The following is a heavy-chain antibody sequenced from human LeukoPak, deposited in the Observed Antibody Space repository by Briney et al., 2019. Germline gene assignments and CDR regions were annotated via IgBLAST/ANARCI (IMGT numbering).Heavy chain of an antibody. J-gene: IGHJ4*02. D-gene: IGHD6-13*01. Sequence: GGSLRLSCAASGFTFSSYAMSWVRQAPGKGLEWVSAISGSGGSTYYADSVKGRFTISRDNSKNTLYLQMNSLRAEDTAVYYCATQNEYSSSRPLKDYWGQGTLVTVSS. CDR2: ISGSGGST. CDR3: ATQNEYSSSRPLKDY. V-gene: IGHV3-23*01. CDR1: GFTFSSYA.